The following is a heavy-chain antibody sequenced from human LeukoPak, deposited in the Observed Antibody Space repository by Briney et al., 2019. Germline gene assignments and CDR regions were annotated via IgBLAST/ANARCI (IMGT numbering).Heavy chain of an antibody. Sequence: ASVKVSCKASGGTFSSYAISWVRQAPGQGLEWMGGIIPIFGTANYAQKFQGRVTITADESTSTAYMELSSLRSEDTAVYYCATQGRVVPAAENWFDPWGQGTLVTVSS. J-gene: IGHJ5*02. V-gene: IGHV1-69*13. D-gene: IGHD2-2*01. CDR2: IIPIFGTA. CDR3: ATQGRVVPAAENWFDP. CDR1: GGTFSSYA.